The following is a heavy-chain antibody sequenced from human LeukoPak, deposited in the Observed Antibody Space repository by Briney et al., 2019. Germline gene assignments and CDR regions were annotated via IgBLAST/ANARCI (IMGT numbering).Heavy chain of an antibody. D-gene: IGHD6-13*01. J-gene: IGHJ4*02. V-gene: IGHV4-38-2*01. CDR3: VRPIGSQSAPGHFEL. Sequence: AETHTLTCGVCGYSLSSGYNWGWIRQPPGKGLEWIGSIYQGGGTYYNPSVKRRVTISLDTSKNQFSLNIYSVSSDDTAVYYCVRPIGSQSAPGHFELWGEGMLVTVSS. CDR2: IYQGGGT. CDR1: GYSLSSGYN.